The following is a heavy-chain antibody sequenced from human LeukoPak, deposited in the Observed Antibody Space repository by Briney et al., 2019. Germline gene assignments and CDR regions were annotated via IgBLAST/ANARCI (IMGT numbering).Heavy chain of an antibody. Sequence: GGSLRLSCAASGFTFSSSWMHWVRQAPGKGLVWVSRINSDGSSTNYADSVKGRFTISRDNAKNTLYLQMNSLKTEDTAVYYCTTDQGPLVDPFDYWGQGTLVTVSS. CDR1: GFTFSSSW. D-gene: IGHD5-12*01. CDR2: INSDGSST. J-gene: IGHJ4*02. CDR3: TTDQGPLVDPFDY. V-gene: IGHV3-74*01.